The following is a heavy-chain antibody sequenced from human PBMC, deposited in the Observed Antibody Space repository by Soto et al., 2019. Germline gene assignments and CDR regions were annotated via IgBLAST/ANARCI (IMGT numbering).Heavy chain of an antibody. CDR2: IYYSGST. J-gene: IGHJ5*02. CDR3: ARVDSSGWYWFDP. V-gene: IGHV4-39*01. D-gene: IGHD6-19*01. CDR1: GGSISSSSYY. Sequence: SETLSLTCTVSGGSISSSSYYWGWIRQPPGKGLEWIGSIYYSGSTYYNPSLKSRVTISVDTSKNQFSLKLSSVTAADTAVYYCARVDSSGWYWFDPWGQGTLVTVSS.